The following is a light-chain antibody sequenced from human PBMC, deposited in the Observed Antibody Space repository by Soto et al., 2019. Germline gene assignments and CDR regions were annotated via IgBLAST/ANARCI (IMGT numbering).Light chain of an antibody. Sequence: EIVLTQSPATLSLSPGERATLSCRASQSVGSYLAWYQQKPGQAPSLLIYDASIRATGVPPRFSGSGSGTDFTVSISSLEPEDFAVYYCQQRTNWPPLTFGGGTKLEIK. CDR3: QQRTNWPPLT. V-gene: IGKV3-11*01. CDR1: QSVGSY. CDR2: DAS. J-gene: IGKJ4*01.